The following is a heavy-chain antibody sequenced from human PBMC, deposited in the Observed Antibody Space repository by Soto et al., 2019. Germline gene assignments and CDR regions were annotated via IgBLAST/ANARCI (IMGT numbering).Heavy chain of an antibody. D-gene: IGHD3-10*01. V-gene: IGHV4-34*01. Sequence: QVQLQQWGAGLLKPSETLSLTCAVYGGSFSGYYWSWIRQPPGKGLEWIGEINHSGSTNYNPSLKSRVTISVDTSKNQFSLKLSSVTAADTAVYYCALTYYYGPGDYWGQGTLVTVSS. J-gene: IGHJ4*02. CDR1: GGSFSGYY. CDR2: INHSGST. CDR3: ALTYYYGPGDY.